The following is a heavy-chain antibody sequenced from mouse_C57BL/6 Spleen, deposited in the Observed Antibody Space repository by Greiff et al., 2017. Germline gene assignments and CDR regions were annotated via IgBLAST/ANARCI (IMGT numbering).Heavy chain of an antibody. J-gene: IGHJ4*01. CDR3: VRQRDSYYAMDY. V-gene: IGHV10-1*01. CDR1: GFSFNTYA. CDR2: IRSKSNNYAT. Sequence: DAGGGLVQPKGSLKLSCAASGFSFNTYAMNWVRQAPGKGLEWVARIRSKSNNYATYYADSVKDRFTISSDDSESMLYLQMNNLNTEDTAMYYCVRQRDSYYAMDYWGQGTSVTVSS.